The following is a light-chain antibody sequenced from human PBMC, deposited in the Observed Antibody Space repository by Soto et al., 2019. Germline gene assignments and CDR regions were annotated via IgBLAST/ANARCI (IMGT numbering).Light chain of an antibody. CDR1: TGPVTSGYY. V-gene: IGLV7-43*01. Sequence: QTVVTQEPSLTVSPGGTVTLTCASSTGPVTSGYYANWFQQKPGQSPRALSYSTSNKHAWTPARFSGSLLGGKAALTLSGVQPEDEADYYCLLFYGGAHLWVFGGGTKLTVL. CDR2: STS. CDR3: LLFYGGAHLWV. J-gene: IGLJ3*02.